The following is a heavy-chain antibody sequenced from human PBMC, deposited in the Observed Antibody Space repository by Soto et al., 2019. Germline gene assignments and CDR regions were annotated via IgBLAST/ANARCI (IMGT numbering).Heavy chain of an antibody. J-gene: IGHJ4*02. CDR1: GDTFSFYT. Sequence: QVQLVQSGTEVKKPGSSVKVCCKASGDTFSFYTINWVRQAPGLGLEWVGRINPIVSMSNYAQKFQGRVSMTADKSTSTAYMELRSLRSDDTAMYFCAASYGSGYRAFDYWGQGALVIVSS. D-gene: IGHD3-10*01. CDR2: INPIVSMS. CDR3: AASYGSGYRAFDY. V-gene: IGHV1-69*02.